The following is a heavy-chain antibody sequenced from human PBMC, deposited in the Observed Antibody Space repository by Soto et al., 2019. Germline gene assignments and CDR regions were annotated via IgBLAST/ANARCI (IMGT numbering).Heavy chain of an antibody. CDR3: ARRFDS. J-gene: IGHJ4*02. CDR2: IYYNGTA. V-gene: IGHV4-59*12. CDR1: GDSISNKY. Sequence: QGQLQESGPGLVKPSGTLSLTCTVSGDSISNKYWSWNRQPPGKGLEWIGCIYYNGTANYNPSLKSRVTISLDLSKNEFSLRLSSVTAADTAVYHCARRFDSWGQGTLVTVSS.